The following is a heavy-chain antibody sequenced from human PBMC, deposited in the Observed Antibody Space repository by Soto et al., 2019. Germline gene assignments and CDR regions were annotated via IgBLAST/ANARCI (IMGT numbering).Heavy chain of an antibody. V-gene: IGHV3-64D*06. J-gene: IGHJ6*02. D-gene: IGHD2-15*01. Sequence: PGGSLRLSCSASGFTFSSYAMHWVRQAPGKGLEYVSAISSNGGSTYYADSVKDRFTISRDNSKNTLYLQMSSLRAEDTAVYYCVKVGVRCSGGSCYSGLYTMGVWGQGTTVTVSS. CDR3: VKVGVRCSGGSCYSGLYTMGV. CDR1: GFTFSSYA. CDR2: ISSNGGST.